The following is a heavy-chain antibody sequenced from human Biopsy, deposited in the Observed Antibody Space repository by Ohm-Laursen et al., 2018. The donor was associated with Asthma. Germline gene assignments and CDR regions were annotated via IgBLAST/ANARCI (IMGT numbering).Heavy chain of an antibody. CDR1: GFNFHNYG. CDR2: ILFDGRKI. CDR3: AKDRVAGRSYYFDY. Sequence: SLRLSCTASGFNFHNYGMNWVRRAPGKGLEWVAQILFDGRKINYPDSVKGRFTISRDNSKNMVYLQMNSLRPEDTAVCYCAKDRVAGRSYYFDYWGQGSLVSVSS. J-gene: IGHJ4*02. V-gene: IGHV3-30*18. D-gene: IGHD6-13*01.